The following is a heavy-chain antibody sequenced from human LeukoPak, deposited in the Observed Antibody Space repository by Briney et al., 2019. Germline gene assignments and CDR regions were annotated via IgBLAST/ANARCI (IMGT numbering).Heavy chain of an antibody. D-gene: IGHD3-22*01. CDR2: ISSSSSYI. CDR1: GFTFSSYS. V-gene: IGHV3-21*01. Sequence: PGGSLRLSCAASGFTFSSYSMNWVRQAPGKGLEWVSSISSSSSYIYYADSVKGRFTISRDNAKNSLYLQMNSLRAEDTAVYYCARVDFDDSSGPGYWGQGTLVTVSS. J-gene: IGHJ4*02. CDR3: ARVDFDDSSGPGY.